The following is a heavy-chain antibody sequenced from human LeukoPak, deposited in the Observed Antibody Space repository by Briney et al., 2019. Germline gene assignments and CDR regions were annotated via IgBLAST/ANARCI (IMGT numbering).Heavy chain of an antibody. CDR1: GGSISTTNYY. CDR3: ARHSGLRSPFDP. CDR2: IYSSGNT. V-gene: IGHV4-39*01. J-gene: IGHJ5*02. D-gene: IGHD3-3*01. Sequence: SETLSLTCTVSGGSISTTNYYWGWTRQPPGRGLEWIGSIYSSGNTYYNPSLESRVTISVDTSKNQLSLKLTSATAADTSVYYCARHSGLRSPFDPWGQGTLVTVSS.